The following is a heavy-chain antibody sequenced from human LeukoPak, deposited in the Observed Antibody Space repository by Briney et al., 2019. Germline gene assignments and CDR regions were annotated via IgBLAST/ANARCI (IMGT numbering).Heavy chain of an antibody. V-gene: IGHV3-21*01. D-gene: IGHD6-6*01. J-gene: IGHJ4*02. Sequence: PGGSLGLSCAASGFSFSSYRMNWVRQAPGKGLEWVASISSNNGYIYYADSVKGRFTISRDNGENSLHLQMNSLRAEDAAVYYCARDLGTRKSIAFADWGQGTLVTVSS. CDR3: ARDLGTRKSIAFAD. CDR1: GFSFSSYR. CDR2: ISSNNGYI.